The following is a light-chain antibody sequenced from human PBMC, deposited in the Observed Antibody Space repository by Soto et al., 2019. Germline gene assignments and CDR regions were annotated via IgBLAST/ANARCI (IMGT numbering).Light chain of an antibody. CDR2: GAF. CDR1: QSVSSSY. CDR3: QQYGDSQAT. J-gene: IGKJ3*01. Sequence: EIGLTQSPGTLSLSPGERATLSCRASQSVSSSYLAWYQQKPGQAPRLLIYGAFNRATGIPDRFSGSGSGTDFTLTFSRLEPEDFAVYYCQQYGDSQATFGPGTKV. V-gene: IGKV3-20*01.